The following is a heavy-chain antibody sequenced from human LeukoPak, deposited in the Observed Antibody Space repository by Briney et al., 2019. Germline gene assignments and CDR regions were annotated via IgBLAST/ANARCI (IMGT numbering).Heavy chain of an antibody. D-gene: IGHD3-22*01. V-gene: IGHV1-69*13. Sequence: SVRVSCKASGGSFNSYAFSWVRQAPGQGLEWMGRTIPIFGTAYYAQKFQGRVTITADESTSTVYMELRSLRSEDTAMYYCARAYYFDGSGYYLPLDSWGQGTLVTVSS. CDR1: GGSFNSYA. CDR3: ARAYYFDGSGYYLPLDS. CDR2: TIPIFGTA. J-gene: IGHJ4*02.